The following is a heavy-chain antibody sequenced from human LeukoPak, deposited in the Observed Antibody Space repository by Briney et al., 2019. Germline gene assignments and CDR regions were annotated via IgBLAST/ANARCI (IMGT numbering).Heavy chain of an antibody. Sequence: PSETLSLTCSVSGGSIVSSSYFWGWIRQPPGKGLEWIGHIFYSGSTYYNPSLKSRVTTPVDTSKNQLSLHLNSVTAADTATYYCARRGITYSSSFFDSWGQGTLVTVSS. J-gene: IGHJ4*02. CDR3: ARRGITYSSSFFDS. CDR1: GGSIVSSSYF. CDR2: IFYSGST. D-gene: IGHD2-2*01. V-gene: IGHV4-39*01.